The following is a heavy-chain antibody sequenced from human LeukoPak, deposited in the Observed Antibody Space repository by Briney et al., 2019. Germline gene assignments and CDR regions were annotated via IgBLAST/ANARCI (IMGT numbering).Heavy chain of an antibody. CDR2: IYSGGST. J-gene: IGHJ4*02. CDR3: ARMFASGYCSGGSCHDY. Sequence: GGSLRLSCAASGFTVSSNYMSWVRQAPGKGLEWVSVIYSGGSTYYADSVKGRFTISRDNSKNTLYLQMNSLRAEDTAVYYCARMFASGYCSGGSCHDYWGQGTLVTVSS. CDR1: GFTVSSNY. D-gene: IGHD2-15*01. V-gene: IGHV3-53*01.